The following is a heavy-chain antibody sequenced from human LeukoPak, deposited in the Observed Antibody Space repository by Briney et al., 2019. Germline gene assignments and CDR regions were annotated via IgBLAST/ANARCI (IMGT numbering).Heavy chain of an antibody. V-gene: IGHV1-18*01. CDR3: ARDMPYYDTNWSPKPTDY. D-gene: IGHD3-22*01. J-gene: IGHJ4*02. CDR1: GYTFTSYG. CDR2: ISAYNGNT. Sequence: ASVKVSCKASGYTFTSYGINWVRQAPGQGLEWMGWISAYNGNTNYAQKLQGRVTMTTDTSTSTAYMELRSLRSDGTAVYYCARDMPYYDTNWSPKPTDYWGLGTLVTVSS.